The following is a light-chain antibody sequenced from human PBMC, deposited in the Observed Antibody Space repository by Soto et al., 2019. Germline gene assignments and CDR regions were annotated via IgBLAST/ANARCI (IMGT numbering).Light chain of an antibody. CDR2: GAS. J-gene: IGKJ5*01. CDR1: QSVSNSY. Sequence: EIVLPKPPGTLSLSPGERAALSCRASQSVSNSYLAWYQQKPGQAPRLLIYGASNMATGIPDRFSGSGSGTDFTLTISRLEPEDFAVYYCQQYGSSVITFGQGTRLEI. CDR3: QQYGSSVIT. V-gene: IGKV3-20*01.